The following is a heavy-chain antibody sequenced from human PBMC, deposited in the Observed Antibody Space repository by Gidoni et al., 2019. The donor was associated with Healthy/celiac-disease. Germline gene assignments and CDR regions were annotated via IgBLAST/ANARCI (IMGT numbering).Heavy chain of an antibody. D-gene: IGHD6-6*01. Sequence: QLQLQESGPGLVKPSETLSLTCTVSGGSISSSSYYWGWIRQPPGKGLEWIGSIYYSGSTYYNPSLKSRVTISVDTSKNQFFLKLSSVTAADTAVYYCARASAARLRGDWFDPWGQGTLVTVSS. CDR2: IYYSGST. J-gene: IGHJ5*02. V-gene: IGHV4-39*01. CDR3: ARASAARLRGDWFDP. CDR1: GGSISSSSYY.